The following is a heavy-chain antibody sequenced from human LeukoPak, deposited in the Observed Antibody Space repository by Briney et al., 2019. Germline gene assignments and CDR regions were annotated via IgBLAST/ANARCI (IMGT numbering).Heavy chain of an antibody. CDR1: GFTFSSYG. J-gene: IGHJ5*02. CDR3: ARDLEPTVKRNNWFDP. V-gene: IGHV3-30*02. D-gene: IGHD4-17*01. Sequence: GGSLRLSCAASGFTFSSYGMHWVRQAPGRGLEWVAFIRYDGSNKYYADSVKGRFTISRDNSKNTLYLQMNSLRAEDTAVYYCARDLEPTVKRNNWFDPWGQGTLVAVSP. CDR2: IRYDGSNK.